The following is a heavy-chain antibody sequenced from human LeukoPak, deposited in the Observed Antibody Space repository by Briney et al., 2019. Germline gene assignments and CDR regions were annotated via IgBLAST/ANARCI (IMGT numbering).Heavy chain of an antibody. J-gene: IGHJ4*02. CDR1: GDSFPSNSVA. Sequence: SQTLSLTCAISGDSFPSNSVAWNWIRQSPSRGLEWLGRTYYRSKWNNEYAESVRSRITINPDTSKNQFSLQLDSVTPEDTAVYYCARERYYFDYWGQGTLVTVSS. CDR3: ARERYYFDY. V-gene: IGHV6-1*01. CDR2: TYYRSKWNN.